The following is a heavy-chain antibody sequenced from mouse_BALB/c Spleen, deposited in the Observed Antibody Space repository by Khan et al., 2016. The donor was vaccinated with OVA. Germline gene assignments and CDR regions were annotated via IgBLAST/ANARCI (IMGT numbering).Heavy chain of an antibody. CDR1: GYAFTNYL. CDR2: INPGSGGT. D-gene: IGHD2-10*02. CDR3: AREYGNWGDY. V-gene: IGHV1-54*01. J-gene: IGHJ4*01. Sequence: QVRLQQSGAELVRPGTSVKVSCKASGYAFTNYLIEWVKQRPGQGLEWIGVINPGSGGTNYNEKFKGMATLTADKSSSTAYMQLSSLTSDDSAVYFCAREYGNWGDYWGQGTSVTVSS.